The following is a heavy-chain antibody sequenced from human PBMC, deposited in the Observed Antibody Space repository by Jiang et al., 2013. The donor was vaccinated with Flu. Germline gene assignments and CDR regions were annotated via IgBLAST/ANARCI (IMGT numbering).Heavy chain of an antibody. CDR3: AKDTTGRDNDFWSGYFYDY. V-gene: IGHV3-23*04. CDR1: GFTLRNYA. Sequence: VQLVESGGGLEQPGGSLRLSCAASGFTLRNYAMSWIRQAPGKGLEWVATISSTGSSTFHADSVIGRFTISRDISKNTLYLQMNSLRAEDTAVYYCAKDTTGRDNDFWSGYFYDYWGQGNPGHRLL. CDR2: ISSTGSST. D-gene: IGHD3-3*01. J-gene: IGHJ4*01.